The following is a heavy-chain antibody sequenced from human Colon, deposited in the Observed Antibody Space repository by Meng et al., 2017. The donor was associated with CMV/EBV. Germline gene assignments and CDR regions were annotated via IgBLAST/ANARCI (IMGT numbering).Heavy chain of an antibody. CDR2: IYSGSTTS. Sequence: GESLKISCAASGFTFSSYAMSWVRQAPGKGLEWVSAIYSGSTTSFYGDSVKGRFTISRDNSKNTLYLQMSSLRAEDTAPYYCAKESSDFAVEDFWGQGTLVTVSS. D-gene: IGHD6-19*01. V-gene: IGHV3-23*03. CDR1: GFTFSSYA. CDR3: AKESSDFAVEDF. J-gene: IGHJ4*02.